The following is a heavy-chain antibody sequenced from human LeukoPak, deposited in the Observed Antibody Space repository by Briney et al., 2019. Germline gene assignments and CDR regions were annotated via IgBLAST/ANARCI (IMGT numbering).Heavy chain of an antibody. CDR1: GGSISSYY. Sequence: LETLSLTCSVSGGSISSYYWTWIRQPPGKGLEWIGYRYYSGSTTYNPSLKSRVTISVDTSKSQFSLKLISVTAADTAIYYCARVRGDFETDWGQGTLVTVSS. J-gene: IGHJ1*01. CDR2: RYYSGST. V-gene: IGHV4-59*01. D-gene: IGHD3-16*01. CDR3: ARVRGDFETD.